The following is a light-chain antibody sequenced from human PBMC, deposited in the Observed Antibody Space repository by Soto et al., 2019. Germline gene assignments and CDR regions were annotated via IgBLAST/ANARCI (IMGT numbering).Light chain of an antibody. V-gene: IGLV2-11*01. J-gene: IGLJ3*02. CDR1: SGDVGGYTH. CDR3: CSYAGSFTWV. CDR2: DVT. Sequence: QSALTQPRSVSGSPGQSVTISCTGTSGDVGGYTHVSWYQQYPGKAPKLMIYDVTKRPSGVPDRFSGSKSDNTASLTISGLQAEDEADYYCCSYAGSFTWVFGGGTK.